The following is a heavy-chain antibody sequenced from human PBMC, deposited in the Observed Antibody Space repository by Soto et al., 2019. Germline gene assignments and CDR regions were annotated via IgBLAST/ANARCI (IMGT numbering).Heavy chain of an antibody. D-gene: IGHD3-22*01. CDR1: GGTFSSYA. V-gene: IGHV1-69*13. CDR3: ARDLKRYYDSSGYGYYYYGMDV. Sequence: SVKVSCKASGGTFSSYAIGWVRQAPGQGLEWMGWIIPIFGTANYAQKFQGRVTITADESTTTAYMELSRLRSEDTAVYYCARDLKRYYDSSGYGYYYYGMDVWGQGSTVTVS. CDR2: IIPIFGTA. J-gene: IGHJ6*02.